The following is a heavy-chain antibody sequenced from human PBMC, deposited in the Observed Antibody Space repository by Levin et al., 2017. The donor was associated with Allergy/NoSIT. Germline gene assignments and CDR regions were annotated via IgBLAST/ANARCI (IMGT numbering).Heavy chain of an antibody. CDR2: IYYSGST. D-gene: IGHD4-17*01. J-gene: IGHJ5*02. CDR1: GGSISSSSYY. CDR3: ARHAFHGDYGKYNWFDP. Sequence: SQTLSLTCTVSGGSISSSSYYWGWIRQPPGKGLEWIGSIYYSGSTYYNPSLKSRVTISVDTSKNQFSLKLSSVTAADTAVYYCARHAFHGDYGKYNWFDPWGQGTLVTVSS. V-gene: IGHV4-39*01.